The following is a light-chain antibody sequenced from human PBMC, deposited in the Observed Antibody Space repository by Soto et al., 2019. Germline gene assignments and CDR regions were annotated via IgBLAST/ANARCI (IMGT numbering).Light chain of an antibody. CDR1: QSISSY. V-gene: IGKV1-39*01. Sequence: SQMPTSTSSLSAAVLYIFPITFMASQSISSYLNWYQQKPGKAPKLLIYAASSLQSGVPSRFSGSGSGTDFTLTISSLQPEDFATYSCQKTYRTPPTCGGGHTGDIK. J-gene: IGKJ4*01. CDR3: QKTYRTPPT. CDR2: AAS.